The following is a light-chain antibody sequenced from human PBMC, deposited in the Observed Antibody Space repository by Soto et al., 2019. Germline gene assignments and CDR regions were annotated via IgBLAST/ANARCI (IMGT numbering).Light chain of an antibody. Sequence: IQMTQSPTSLSASVGDRVTITCQASQDTGKYLNWFQQKPGKAPRLLIYDASNLGTGVPARFSGSGSGTDFTFTISSLQPEDIATYFCEQYDTLPLTFGGGTKVDIK. V-gene: IGKV1-33*01. CDR3: EQYDTLPLT. J-gene: IGKJ4*01. CDR1: QDTGKY. CDR2: DAS.